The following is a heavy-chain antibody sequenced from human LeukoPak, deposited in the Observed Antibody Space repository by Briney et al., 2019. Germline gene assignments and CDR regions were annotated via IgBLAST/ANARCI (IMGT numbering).Heavy chain of an antibody. CDR2: IYYSGST. CDR3: ARAMIVVVPSFDP. D-gene: IGHD3-22*01. CDR1: GGSISSGDYY. Sequence: SETLSLTCTVSGGSISSGDYYWSWIRQPPGKGLEWIGYIYYSGSTYYNPSHKSRVTISVDTSKNQFFLKLSSVTAADTAVYYCARAMIVVVPSFDPWGQGTLVTVSS. J-gene: IGHJ5*02. V-gene: IGHV4-30-4*01.